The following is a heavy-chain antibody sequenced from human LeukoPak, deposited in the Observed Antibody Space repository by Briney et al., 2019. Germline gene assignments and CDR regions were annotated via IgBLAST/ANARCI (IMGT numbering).Heavy chain of an antibody. V-gene: IGHV3-30*04. CDR3: AKDGYGSGSYDPLGY. Sequence: RAGRSLRPSCAPYGFTFTSYAMHSVRHAPGKWLGYVSSITNDGSNTYYADSVKGRFTISRDNPKNTLYLQMNSLRAEDTAVYYCAKDGYGSGSYDPLGYWGQGTLVTVSS. CDR2: ITNDGSNT. J-gene: IGHJ4*02. CDR1: GFTFTSYA. D-gene: IGHD3-10*01.